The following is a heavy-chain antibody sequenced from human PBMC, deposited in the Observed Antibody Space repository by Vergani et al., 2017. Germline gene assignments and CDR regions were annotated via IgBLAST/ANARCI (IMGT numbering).Heavy chain of an antibody. Sequence: EVQLLESGGNLVQPGGSLRLSCAASGFTFTNFAMTWVRQAPGEGLEWVSGISGSGGFTYYADSVKGRFTISRDNAKNSLYLQMNSLRAEDTAVYYCASSPGYSSSWYYFDYWGQGSLVTVSS. CDR3: ASSPGYSSSWYYFDY. D-gene: IGHD6-13*01. J-gene: IGHJ4*02. CDR2: ISGSGGFT. CDR1: GFTFTNFA. V-gene: IGHV3-23*01.